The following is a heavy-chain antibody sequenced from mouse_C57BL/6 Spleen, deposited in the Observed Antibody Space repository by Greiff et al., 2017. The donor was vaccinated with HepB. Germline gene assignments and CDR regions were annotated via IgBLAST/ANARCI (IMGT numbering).Heavy chain of an antibody. CDR2: IYPGDGDT. CDR3: ARSGVGGFDY. CDR1: GYAFSSYW. D-gene: IGHD1-1*02. V-gene: IGHV1-80*01. J-gene: IGHJ2*01. Sequence: QVQLKESGAELVKPGASVKISCKASGYAFSSYWMNWVKQRPGKGLEWIGQIYPGDGDTNYNGKFKGKATLTADKSSSTAYMQLSSLTSEDSAVYFCARSGVGGFDYWGQGTTLTVSS.